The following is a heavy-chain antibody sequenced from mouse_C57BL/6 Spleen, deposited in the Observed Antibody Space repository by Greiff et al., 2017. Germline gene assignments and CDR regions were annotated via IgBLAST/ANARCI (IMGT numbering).Heavy chain of an antibody. CDR2: ISGGGGNT. J-gene: IGHJ1*03. Sequence: EVMLVQSGGGLVKPGGSLKLSCAASGFTFTSYTMSWVSQTPEKRLEWVATISGGGGNTYYQDSVKGRFTISRDNAKNTLYLQVSSLRSEDTAVYYCARHYRGDLDVGGKGTTVTVSS. CDR1: GFTFTSYT. V-gene: IGHV5-9*01. CDR3: ARHYRGDLDV.